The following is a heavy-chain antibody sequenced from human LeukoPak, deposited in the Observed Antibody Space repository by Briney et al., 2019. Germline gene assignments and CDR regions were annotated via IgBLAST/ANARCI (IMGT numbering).Heavy chain of an antibody. CDR1: GGTFSSYT. D-gene: IGHD6-13*01. Sequence: SVKVSCKASGGTFSSYTISWVRQPPGQGLEWMVRIIPILGIANYAQKFQGRVTITAHKSTSTAYIALSSLRYADPAVYYCARDPSDSSSWIKGYLQPWGQGNLVTVSS. CDR3: ARDPSDSSSWIKGYLQP. V-gene: IGHV1-69*04. J-gene: IGHJ1*01. CDR2: IIPILGIA.